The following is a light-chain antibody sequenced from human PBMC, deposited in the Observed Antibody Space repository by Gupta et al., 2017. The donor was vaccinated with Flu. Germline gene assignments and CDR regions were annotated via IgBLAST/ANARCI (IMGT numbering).Light chain of an antibody. V-gene: IGKV1-5*03. CDR3: QQYRSYPLT. Sequence: DIQMTQSASTLSASVGDRVTITCRASQSISGWLAWYQQKPGKATNLLIYKASSLECGVPSSFSGSGSGTECTLSISSLQPDDVAAYYCQQYRSYPLTFGGGTKVEIK. J-gene: IGKJ4*01. CDR1: QSISGW. CDR2: KAS.